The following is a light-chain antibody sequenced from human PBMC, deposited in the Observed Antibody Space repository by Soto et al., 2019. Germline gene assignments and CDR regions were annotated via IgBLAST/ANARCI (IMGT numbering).Light chain of an antibody. J-gene: IGLJ3*02. CDR3: CSYAGSYTWV. CDR1: SSDVGNYNY. V-gene: IGLV2-11*01. CDR2: DVN. Sequence: QSVLTQPRSVSGSPGQSVTTSCTGTSSDVGNYNYVSWYQQHPGKAPKVMIYDVNKWPSGVPDRFSGSKSGNSASLTISGLQAEDEADYYCCSYAGSYTWVFGGGTKVTVL.